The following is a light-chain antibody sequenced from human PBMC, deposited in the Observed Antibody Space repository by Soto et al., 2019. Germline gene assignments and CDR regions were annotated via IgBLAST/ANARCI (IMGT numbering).Light chain of an antibody. CDR1: SSDVGAYNH. CDR2: EVN. J-gene: IGLJ1*01. CDR3: CSYTTSDTRV. V-gene: IGLV2-14*01. Sequence: QSVLTQPASVSGSPGQSITISCTGTSSDVGAYNHVSWYQHHPGKAPKLMIYEVNNRPSGVSNRFSGSKSGYTASLTISGLQAEDEADYYCCSYTTSDTRVLGTGTKVTVL.